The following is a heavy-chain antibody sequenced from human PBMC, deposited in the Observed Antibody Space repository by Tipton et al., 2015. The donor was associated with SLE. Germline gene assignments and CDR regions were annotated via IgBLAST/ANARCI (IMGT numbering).Heavy chain of an antibody. CDR2: IDHSGVT. V-gene: IGHV4-34*01. Sequence: LSLTCAVYGRSFIGSYWTWIRQPPGKGLEWIGDIDHSGVTHYNPSLKSRVTISRDTSGNHFSLNLNSVTAADTAVYYCARAEFSSNWYMYWHFDLWGRGTLVTVSS. D-gene: IGHD6-13*01. CDR1: GRSFIGSY. J-gene: IGHJ2*01. CDR3: ARAEFSSNWYMYWHFDL.